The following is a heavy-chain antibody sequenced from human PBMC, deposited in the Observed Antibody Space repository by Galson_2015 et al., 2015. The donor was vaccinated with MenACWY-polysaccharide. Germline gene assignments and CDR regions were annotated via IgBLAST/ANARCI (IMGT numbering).Heavy chain of an antibody. CDR2: ISGNGGST. D-gene: IGHD3-10*01. V-gene: IGHV3-23*01. J-gene: IGHJ4*02. CDR3: AKARGWPLWGGFDY. Sequence: SLRLSCAASGFTFSSYAMSWVRQAPGKGLEWVSAISGNGGSTYYADSVKGRFTISRDNSKNTLYLQMNSLRAGDTAVYYCAKARGWPLWGGFDYWGQGTLVTVSS. CDR1: GFTFSSYA.